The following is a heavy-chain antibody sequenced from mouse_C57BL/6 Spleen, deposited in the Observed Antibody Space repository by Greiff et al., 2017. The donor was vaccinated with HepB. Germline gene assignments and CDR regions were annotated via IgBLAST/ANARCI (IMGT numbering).Heavy chain of an antibody. CDR1: GFTFSSYA. J-gene: IGHJ2*01. D-gene: IGHD2-9*01. CDR3: ARGPTMVTTLDY. Sequence: EVKVVESGGGLVKPGGSLKLSCAASGFTFSSYAMSWVRQTPEKRLEWVATISDGGSYTYYPDNVKGRFTISRDNAKNNLYLQMSHLKSEDTAMYYCARGPTMVTTLDYWGQGTTLTVSS. V-gene: IGHV5-4*03. CDR2: ISDGGSYT.